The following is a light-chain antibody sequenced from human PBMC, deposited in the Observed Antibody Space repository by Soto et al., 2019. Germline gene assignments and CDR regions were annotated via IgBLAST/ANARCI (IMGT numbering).Light chain of an antibody. Sequence: DIQMTQSSSSLSASVGDTVTITCRASQSISVHLNWYQQKPGKVPKLLIYAASNLQSGVPLRFSGCGSETDFALTISSLQPEDFATYYCQQSYITPYTFGQGTKLEIK. CDR3: QQSYITPYT. CDR2: AAS. V-gene: IGKV1-39*01. CDR1: QSISVH. J-gene: IGKJ2*01.